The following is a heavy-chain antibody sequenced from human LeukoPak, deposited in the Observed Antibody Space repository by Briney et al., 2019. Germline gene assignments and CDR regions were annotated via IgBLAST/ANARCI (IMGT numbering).Heavy chain of an antibody. V-gene: IGHV4-39*01. CDR1: GGSISSSSAY. D-gene: IGHD5-18*01. CDR2: IYYSKNT. CDR3: VSPRGFSYGYFDY. J-gene: IGHJ4*02. Sequence: SETLSLTCTVSGGSISSSSAYWCWIRQPPGKGLEWIGSIYYSKNTYYNPSLKSRVTISADTSKNQFPLTLGSVSATDTAVYYCVSPRGFSYGYFDYWGQGTLVTVSS.